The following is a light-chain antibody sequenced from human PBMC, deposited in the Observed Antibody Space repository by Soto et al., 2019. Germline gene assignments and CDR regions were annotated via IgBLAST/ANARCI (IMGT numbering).Light chain of an antibody. J-gene: IGLJ2*01. Sequence: QSVLTQPPSASGTPGQRVTISCSGSSSNIGSNYVYWYQQLPGTAPKLLIYRNNQRPSGVPDRFSGSNSGTSASLAISGLWSEDESDYYGAACDDSLSGPLFGGVPKLTVL. V-gene: IGLV1-47*03. CDR1: SSNIGSNY. CDR2: RNN. CDR3: AACDDSLSGPL.